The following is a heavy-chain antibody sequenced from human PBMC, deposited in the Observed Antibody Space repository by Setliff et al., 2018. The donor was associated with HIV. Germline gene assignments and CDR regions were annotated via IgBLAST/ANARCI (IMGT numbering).Heavy chain of an antibody. J-gene: IGHJ6*03. CDR2: IHHSGST. D-gene: IGHD4-17*01. CDR1: GGSITTGSFY. CDR3: ARGGGPYGDPSGEYYYMDV. V-gene: IGHV4-39*01. Sequence: PSETLSLTCTVSGGSITTGSFYWRWIRQHPGKALEWIGDIHHSGSTFYNPSLKSRVTISVDTSKNQLSLKLSSVTAADTAVYYCARGGGPYGDPSGEYYYMDVWGKGTTVTVSS.